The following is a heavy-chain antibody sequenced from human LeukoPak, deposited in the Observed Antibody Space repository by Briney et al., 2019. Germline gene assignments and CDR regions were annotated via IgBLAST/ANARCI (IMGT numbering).Heavy chain of an antibody. Sequence: GASVKVSCKASGYTFTSYGISWVRQAPGQGLEWMGWISAYNGNTNYAQKLQGRVTMTTDTSTSTAYMELRSLRSDDTAVYYCARDKLKGHCSSTSCYSLWYHYMDVWGKGTTVTVSS. V-gene: IGHV1-18*01. CDR2: ISAYNGNT. D-gene: IGHD2-2*01. J-gene: IGHJ6*03. CDR3: ARDKLKGHCSSTSCYSLWYHYMDV. CDR1: GYTFTSYG.